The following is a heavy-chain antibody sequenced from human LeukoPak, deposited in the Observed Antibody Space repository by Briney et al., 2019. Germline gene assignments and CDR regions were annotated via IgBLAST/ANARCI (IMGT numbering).Heavy chain of an antibody. CDR1: GFTFSSYS. D-gene: IGHD6-13*01. Sequence: GGSLRLSCAASGFTFSSYSMNWVRQAPGKGLEWVSSISSSSSYIYYADSVKGRFTISRDNAKNSLYLQMNSLRAEDTAVYYCARDYHIAAAGNEDGGIDWGQGTLVTVSS. J-gene: IGHJ4*02. V-gene: IGHV3-21*01. CDR3: ARDYHIAAAGNEDGGID. CDR2: ISSSSSYI.